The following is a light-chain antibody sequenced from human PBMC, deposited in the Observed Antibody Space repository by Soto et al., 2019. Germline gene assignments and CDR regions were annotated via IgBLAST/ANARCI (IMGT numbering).Light chain of an antibody. Sequence: DIQMTQSPSSLSASVGDMVTISCRTSQNIDNFLNWYQQKPGKAPKLLINAASNLESVVPSRFSGTGNGTDFTLTISSLHFDDFANYYCQQSTDLPWTFGQGTKVEGK. V-gene: IGKV1-39*01. CDR2: AAS. CDR1: QNIDNF. CDR3: QQSTDLPWT. J-gene: IGKJ1*01.